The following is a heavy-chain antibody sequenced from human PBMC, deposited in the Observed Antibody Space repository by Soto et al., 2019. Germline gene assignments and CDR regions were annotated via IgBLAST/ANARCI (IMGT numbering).Heavy chain of an antibody. CDR3: AKGTENIVLMIYATLFDS. J-gene: IGHJ4*02. Sequence: QVQLVESGGGVVQPGRSLRLSCAASGFTFSSYAMHWVRQAPGKGLEWVAVISYDGRNEYYAASVKGRFTISRDNSKNTLNLQMNSLRPEDTAVYYCAKGTENIVLMIYATLFDSWGQGTLVTVSS. CDR1: GFTFSSYA. V-gene: IGHV3-30*18. D-gene: IGHD2-8*01. CDR2: ISYDGRNE.